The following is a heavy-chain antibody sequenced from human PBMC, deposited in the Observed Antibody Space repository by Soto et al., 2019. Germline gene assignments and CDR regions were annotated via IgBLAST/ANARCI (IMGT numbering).Heavy chain of an antibody. CDR2: ISYDGSNK. CDR1: GFTFSSYA. CDR3: ARDGGFDSSGYKPDY. Sequence: GGSLRLSCAASGFTFSSYAMHWVRQAPGKGLEWVAVISYDGSNKYYADSVKGRFTISRDNSKNTLYLQMNSLRAEDTAVYYCARDGGFDSSGYKPDYWGQGTLVTVSS. D-gene: IGHD3-22*01. J-gene: IGHJ4*02. V-gene: IGHV3-30-3*01.